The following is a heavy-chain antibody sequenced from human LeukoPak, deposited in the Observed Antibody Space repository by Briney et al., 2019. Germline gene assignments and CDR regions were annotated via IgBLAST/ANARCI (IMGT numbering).Heavy chain of an antibody. CDR3: ARSRGGYYMDV. J-gene: IGHJ6*03. D-gene: IGHD3-16*01. CDR1: GYSFNNYD. CDR2: LDPHSGDT. V-gene: IGHV1-8*01. Sequence: ASVKVSCKASGYSFNNYDINWVRQAAGQGPEWMGRLDPHSGDTDYAQKFRGRVIMTKNTSINTAYLEFSSLISEDTAVYYCARSRGGYYMDVWGRGTTVTVSS.